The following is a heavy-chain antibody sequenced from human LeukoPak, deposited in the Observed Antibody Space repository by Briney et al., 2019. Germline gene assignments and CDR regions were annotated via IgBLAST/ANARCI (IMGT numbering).Heavy chain of an antibody. Sequence: GGSLKLSRSASGFTVSSNYMSWVRPPPGKRLEWGSVTVNGESTYYSASVKGRSTVSGDNCKNTLYLQMNSLSAAHTAVYFCVRDHNFWGQGTLVTVSS. CDR2: TVNGEST. V-gene: IGHV3-53*01. CDR3: VRDHNF. J-gene: IGHJ4*02. CDR1: GFTVSSNY.